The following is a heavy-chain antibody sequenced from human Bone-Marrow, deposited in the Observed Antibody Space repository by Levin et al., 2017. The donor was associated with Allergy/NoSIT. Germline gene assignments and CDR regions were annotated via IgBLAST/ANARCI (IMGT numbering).Heavy chain of an antibody. CDR2: IIPIFGTP. D-gene: IGHD3-10*01. J-gene: IGHJ6*02. CDR1: GGAFSSYE. Sequence: GASVKVSCKASGGAFSSYEITWVRQAPGQGLQWMGGIIPIFGTPTYAQNFQGRVTITADESRSTAYMELTSLRSDDTAVYYCARGPDYYNGDRFFYYGMDVWGQGTTVTVSS. CDR3: ARGPDYYNGDRFFYYGMDV. V-gene: IGHV1-69*13.